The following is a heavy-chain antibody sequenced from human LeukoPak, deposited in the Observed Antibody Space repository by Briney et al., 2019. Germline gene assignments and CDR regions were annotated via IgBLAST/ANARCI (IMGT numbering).Heavy chain of an antibody. Sequence: AASVKVSCKASGYTFTGYYMHWVRQAPGQGLEWMGWINPNSGGTNYAQKFQGWVTMTRDTSISTAYMELSRLRSDDTAVYYCARVKQSIAARPYYYYGMDVWGQGTTVTVSS. V-gene: IGHV1-2*04. CDR2: INPNSGGT. J-gene: IGHJ6*02. D-gene: IGHD6-6*01. CDR3: ARVKQSIAARPYYYYGMDV. CDR1: GYTFTGYY.